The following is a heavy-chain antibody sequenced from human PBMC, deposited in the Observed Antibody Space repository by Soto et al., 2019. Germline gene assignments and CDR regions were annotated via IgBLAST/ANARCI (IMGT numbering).Heavy chain of an antibody. CDR1: GFSLSTSGVG. CDR2: IFWDDAK. Sequence: QITLKESGPTLVKPTQTLTLTCTFSGFSLSTSGVGVGWIRQPPGKALEWLALIFWDDAKEYSPSLKSRLTNPKDPPKNQVVLIMTNRDPVDTATYYCAHKGGGDRILDYWGQGTLVTVSS. J-gene: IGHJ4*02. D-gene: IGHD3-16*01. CDR3: AHKGGGDRILDY. V-gene: IGHV2-5*02.